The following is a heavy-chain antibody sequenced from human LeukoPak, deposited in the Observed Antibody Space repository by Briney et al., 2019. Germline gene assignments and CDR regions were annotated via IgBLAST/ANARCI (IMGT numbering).Heavy chain of an antibody. V-gene: IGHV4-59*01. CDR2: IYYSGST. CDR1: GGSFSGYY. D-gene: IGHD3-3*01. CDR3: AGGADYDFWGGYNFDY. J-gene: IGHJ4*02. Sequence: SETLSLTCAVYGGSFSGYYWSWIRQPPGKGLEWIGYIYYSGSTNYNPSLKSRVTISVDTSKNQFSLKLSSVTAADTAVYYCAGGADYDFWGGYNFDYWGQGTLVTVSS.